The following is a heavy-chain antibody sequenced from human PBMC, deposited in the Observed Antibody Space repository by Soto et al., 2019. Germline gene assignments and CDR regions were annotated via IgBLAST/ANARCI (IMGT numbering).Heavy chain of an antibody. V-gene: IGHV4-4*02. J-gene: IGHJ5*02. D-gene: IGHD1-26*01. CDR3: ARTRIVGATNWFDP. Sequence: SETLSLTCAVSGGSISSTNWWHWVRQAPGKGLEWIGEIYHSGSTNYNPSLKSRVTISVDKSRNQFSLKLSSVTAADTAVYYCARTRIVGATNWFDPWGQGTLVTVSS. CDR1: GGSISSTNW. CDR2: IYHSGST.